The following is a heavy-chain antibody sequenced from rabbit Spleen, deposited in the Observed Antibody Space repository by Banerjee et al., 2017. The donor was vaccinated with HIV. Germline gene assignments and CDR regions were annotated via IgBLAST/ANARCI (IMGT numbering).Heavy chain of an antibody. V-gene: IGHV1S7*01. J-gene: IGHJ6*01. CDR1: GFILSSYY. CDR3: ARDTGSSFSSYGMDL. D-gene: IGHD8-1*01. Sequence: HLKESGGGLVQPGGSLKLSCKASGFILSSYYMNWVRQAPGKGLEWIGYIDPVFGITYYANWVNGRFSISRENAQNTVFLQMTSLTAADTATYFCARDTGSSFSSYGMDLWGPGTLVTVS. CDR2: IDPVFGIT.